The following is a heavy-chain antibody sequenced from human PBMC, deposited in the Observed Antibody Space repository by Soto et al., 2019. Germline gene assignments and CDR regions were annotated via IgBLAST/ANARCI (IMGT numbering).Heavy chain of an antibody. CDR1: GFTFSSYA. J-gene: IGHJ3*02. D-gene: IGHD2-15*01. CDR2: ISYDGSNK. CDR3: AREDARYCSGGSCHDAFDI. V-gene: IGHV3-30-3*01. Sequence: GGSLRLSCAASGFTFSSYAMHWVRQAPGKGLEWVAVISYDGSNKYYADSVKGRFTISRDNSKNTLYLQMNSLRAEDTAVYYCAREDARYCSGGSCHDAFDIWGQGTMVTV.